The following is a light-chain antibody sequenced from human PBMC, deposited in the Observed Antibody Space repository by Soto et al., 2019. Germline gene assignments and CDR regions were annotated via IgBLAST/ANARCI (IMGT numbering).Light chain of an antibody. V-gene: IGLV2-23*01. CDR3: CSYAGSRTYV. CDR1: SSDVGSYNL. Sequence: QSVLTQPASVSGSAGQSITISCTGTSSDVGSYNLVSWYQQHPGKAPKLMIYEDSKRPSGVSNRFSGSKSGNTASLTISGLQAEDEADYHCCSYAGSRTYVFGTGTKVTVL. CDR2: EDS. J-gene: IGLJ1*01.